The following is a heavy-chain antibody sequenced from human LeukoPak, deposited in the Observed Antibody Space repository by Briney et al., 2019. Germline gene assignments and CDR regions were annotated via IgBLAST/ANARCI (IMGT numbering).Heavy chain of an antibody. CDR3: AWEASGSRGDHYFDY. V-gene: IGHV1-2*02. CDR2: INPNSGGT. D-gene: IGHD1-26*01. Sequence: ASVKVSCKASGYTFTGYYMHWVRQAPGQGLEWMGWINPNSGGTNYAQKFQGRVTMTRDTSISTAYMELSRLRSDGTAVYYCAWEASGSRGDHYFDYWGQGTLVTVSS. J-gene: IGHJ4*02. CDR1: GYTFTGYY.